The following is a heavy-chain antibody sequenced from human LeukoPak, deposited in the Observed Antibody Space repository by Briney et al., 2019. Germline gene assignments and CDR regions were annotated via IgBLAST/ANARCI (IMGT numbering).Heavy chain of an antibody. D-gene: IGHD6-25*01. J-gene: IGHJ5*02. CDR2: IYYSGST. Sequence: SQTLSLTCTVSGGSISSRGYYWGWIRPPPGKGLEWIGHIYYSGSTYYNPSLKSRVTISVDTSKNQLSLKLSSVTAADTAVYNCARYSSAWFDPWGQGTLVTVSS. V-gene: IGHV4-39*01. CDR3: ARYSSAWFDP. CDR1: GGSISSRGYY.